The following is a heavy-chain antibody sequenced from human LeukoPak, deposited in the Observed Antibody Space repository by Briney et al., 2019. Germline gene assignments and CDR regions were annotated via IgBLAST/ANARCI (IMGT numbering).Heavy chain of an antibody. Sequence: GGSLRLSCAASGFTFDDYAMHWVRQAPGKGLEWVSLISGDGGSTYYADSVKGRFTISRDNSKNSLYLQMNSLRTEDTALYYCAKDIYRDSPRGWYSYWGQGTLVTVPS. V-gene: IGHV3-43*02. D-gene: IGHD6-19*01. J-gene: IGHJ4*02. CDR3: AKDIYRDSPRGWYSY. CDR1: GFTFDDYA. CDR2: ISGDGGST.